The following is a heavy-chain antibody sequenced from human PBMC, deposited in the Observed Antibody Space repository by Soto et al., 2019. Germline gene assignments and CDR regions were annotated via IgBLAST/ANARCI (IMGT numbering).Heavy chain of an antibody. CDR3: TSLTVKYYYYYYMDV. V-gene: IGHV3-15*07. Sequence: GGSLRLSCAASGFTFSNAWMNWVRQAPGKGLEWVGRIKSKTDGEATDYAAPVKGRFTISRDDSKNTLYLQMNSLKTEDTAVNYCTSLTVKYYYYYYMDVWGKGTTVTVSS. J-gene: IGHJ6*03. CDR2: IKSKTDGEAT. D-gene: IGHD4-17*01. CDR1: GFTFSNAW.